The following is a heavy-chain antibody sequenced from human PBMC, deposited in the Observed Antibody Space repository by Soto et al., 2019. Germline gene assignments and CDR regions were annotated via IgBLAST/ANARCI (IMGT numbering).Heavy chain of an antibody. V-gene: IGHV4-39*01. D-gene: IGHD1-1*01. CDR2: IHYTGTP. CDR3: ATTFYAGLFFDY. CDR1: GDSISSNSYY. J-gene: IGHJ4*02. Sequence: QLQLQESGPGLVKPSETLSLTCTVSGDSISSNSYYWGWVRQPPGKGLEWIGRIHYTGTPYYNPYLKSRVTVSGETSRKQFSLILSSLTAADTAVYYCATTFYAGLFFDYWCQGTLVTVSS.